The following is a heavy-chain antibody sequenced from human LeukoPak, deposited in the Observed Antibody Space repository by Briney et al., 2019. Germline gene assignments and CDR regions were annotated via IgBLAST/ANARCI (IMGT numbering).Heavy chain of an antibody. D-gene: IGHD5-24*01. Sequence: SATVSLTCTVSGASFPSSSDYWGWIRQPPGRGLEWVGSMYYTVTTYYNPSLNSRVTISADMSKNLFSLKLTSVTAADTAVYYCARGGYGGYNFIYWGLGTLVTVSS. CDR3: ARGGYGGYNFIY. J-gene: IGHJ4*02. V-gene: IGHV4-39*01. CDR2: MYYTVTT. CDR1: GASFPSSSDY.